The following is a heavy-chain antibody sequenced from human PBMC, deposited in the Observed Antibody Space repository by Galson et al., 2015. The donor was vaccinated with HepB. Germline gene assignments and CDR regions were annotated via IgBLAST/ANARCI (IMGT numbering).Heavy chain of an antibody. J-gene: IGHJ4*02. CDR3: ARDSGYYYDSSGYYSADY. D-gene: IGHD3-22*01. Sequence: SLRLSCAASGFTFSSYSMNWVRQAPGKGLEWVSSISSSSSYIYYADSVKGRFTISRDNAKNSLYLQMNSLRAEDTAVYYCARDSGYYYDSSGYYSADYWGQGTLVTVSS. CDR1: GFTFSSYS. V-gene: IGHV3-21*01. CDR2: ISSSSSYI.